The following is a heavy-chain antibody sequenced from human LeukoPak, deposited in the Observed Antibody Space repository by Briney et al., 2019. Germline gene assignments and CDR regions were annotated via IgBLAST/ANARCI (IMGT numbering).Heavy chain of an antibody. CDR1: GGSISSSSYY. J-gene: IGHJ4*02. D-gene: IGHD5-18*01. Sequence: SETLSLTCTVSGGSISSSSYYWGWIRQPPGKGLAWIGSIYYSGSTYYNPSLKSRVTISVDTSKNQFSLKLSSVTAADTAVYYCARDGYRTVGDYWGQGTLVTVSS. CDR3: ARDGYRTVGDY. V-gene: IGHV4-39*07. CDR2: IYYSGST.